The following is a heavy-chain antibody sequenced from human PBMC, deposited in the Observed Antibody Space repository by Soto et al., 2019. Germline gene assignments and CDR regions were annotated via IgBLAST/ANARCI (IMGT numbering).Heavy chain of an antibody. D-gene: IGHD3-10*01. J-gene: IGHJ4*02. Sequence: QVQLVQSGAEVKKPGSSVKVSCKASGGTFSSYAISWVRQAPGQGLEWMGGIIPIFGTANYAQKCQGRVTITADESTSTAYMELSSLRSEDTAVYYCARDYYGSGSYYTTGTFDYWGQGTLVTVSS. CDR2: IIPIFGTA. V-gene: IGHV1-69*12. CDR3: ARDYYGSGSYYTTGTFDY. CDR1: GGTFSSYA.